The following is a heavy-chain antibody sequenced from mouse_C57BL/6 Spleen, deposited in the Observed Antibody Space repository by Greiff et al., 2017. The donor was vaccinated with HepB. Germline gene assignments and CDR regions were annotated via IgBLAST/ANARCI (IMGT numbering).Heavy chain of an antibody. Sequence: VQLQQSGAELMKPGASVKLSCKATGYTFTGYWIEWVKQRPGHGLEWIGEILPGSGSTNYNEKFKGKATFTADTSSNTAYMQLSSLTTEDSAIYYCARGGQLRLQVNYAMDYWGQGTSVTVSS. J-gene: IGHJ4*01. D-gene: IGHD3-2*02. V-gene: IGHV1-9*01. CDR2: ILPGSGST. CDR1: GYTFTGYW. CDR3: ARGGQLRLQVNYAMDY.